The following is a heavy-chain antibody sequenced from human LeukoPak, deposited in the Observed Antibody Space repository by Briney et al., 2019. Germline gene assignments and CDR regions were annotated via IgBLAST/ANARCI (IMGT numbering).Heavy chain of an antibody. CDR1: GGSISSYY. D-gene: IGHD6-6*01. CDR2: IYYSGST. CDR3: AKGLGYSSSP. Sequence: SETLSLTCTVSGGSISSYYWSWIRQPPGKGLEWIGYIYYSGSTNYNPSLKSRVTISVDTSKNQFSLKLSSVTAADTAVYYCAKGLGYSSSPWGQGTLVTVSS. V-gene: IGHV4-59*01. J-gene: IGHJ5*02.